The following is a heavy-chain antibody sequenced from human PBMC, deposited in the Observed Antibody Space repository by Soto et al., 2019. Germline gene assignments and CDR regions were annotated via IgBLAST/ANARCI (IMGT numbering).Heavy chain of an antibody. V-gene: IGHV3-23*01. CDR1: GFTFNIFG. Sequence: EVQLLESGAGLVQPGGSLTLSCAASGFTFNIFGLNWVRQAPGQRLVWVSAISGSSASTYYEVSVKGRISISSDNSKNPLFLQMTSLTTEDTAIYYCARGDRGVRIGELWPLEDGIDMWGQGTVVTVSS. CDR3: ARGDRGVRIGELWPLEDGIDM. CDR2: ISGSSAST. D-gene: IGHD3-10*01. J-gene: IGHJ3*02.